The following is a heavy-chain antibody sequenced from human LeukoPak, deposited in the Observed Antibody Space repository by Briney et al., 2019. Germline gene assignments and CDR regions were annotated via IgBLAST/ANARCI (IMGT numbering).Heavy chain of an antibody. D-gene: IGHD6-13*01. Sequence: GGSLRLSCAASGFTLSSYAMSWVRQAPGKGLEWVSAISGSGGSTYYGDSVKGRFIIARDNYKNTLYLQMNSLRAEDTAVYYCAKTEETIGAAGSFDYWGQGTLVTVSS. CDR1: GFTLSSYA. V-gene: IGHV3-23*01. CDR3: AKTEETIGAAGSFDY. CDR2: ISGSGGST. J-gene: IGHJ4*02.